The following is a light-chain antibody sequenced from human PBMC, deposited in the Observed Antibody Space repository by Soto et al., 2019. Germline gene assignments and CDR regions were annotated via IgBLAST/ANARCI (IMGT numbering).Light chain of an antibody. CDR1: QSVTSSY. J-gene: IGKJ1*01. CDR2: DAS. Sequence: EIVLTQSPGTLSLSPGERATLSCRASQSVTSSYLAWYHQKPGQAPRLLIYDASNRATGIPDRFSGSGSGTDFTLTISRLEPEDFAVYYCQQYSSSPMTFGQGTKVEIK. V-gene: IGKV3-20*01. CDR3: QQYSSSPMT.